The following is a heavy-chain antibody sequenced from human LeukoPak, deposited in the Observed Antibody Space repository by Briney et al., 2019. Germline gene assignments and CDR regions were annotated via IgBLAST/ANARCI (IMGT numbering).Heavy chain of an antibody. V-gene: IGHV3-48*04. D-gene: IGHD3-9*01. CDR1: GFTFSSYS. CDR2: ISSSGSTI. J-gene: IGHJ4*02. Sequence: PGGSLRLSCAASGFTFSSYSMNWVRQAPGKGLEWVSYISSSGSTIYYADSVKGRFTISRDNAKNSLYLQMNSLRAEDTAVYYCADYDILTGYDYWGQGTLVTVSS. CDR3: ADYDILTGYDY.